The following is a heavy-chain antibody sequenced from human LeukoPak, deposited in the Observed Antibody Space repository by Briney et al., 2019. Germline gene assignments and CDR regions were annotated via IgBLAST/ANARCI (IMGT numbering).Heavy chain of an antibody. CDR3: AGVLRVEMVVNY. J-gene: IGHJ4*02. CDR2: MHSSGNT. D-gene: IGHD3-22*01. CDR1: GGSISSFY. Sequence: SETLSLTCTVSGGSISSFYWGWLRQPPGKGLEWIGHMHSSGNTNYNPSLKSRITMSVDTSKNQFPLKLSSVTAADTAIYWCAGVLRVEMVVNYWGQGTLVTVSS. V-gene: IGHV4-59*01.